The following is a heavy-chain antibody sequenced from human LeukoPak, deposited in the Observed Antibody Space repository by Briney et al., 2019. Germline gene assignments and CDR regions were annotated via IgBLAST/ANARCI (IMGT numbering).Heavy chain of an antibody. Sequence: ASVKVSCKASGYTFTSYDINWVRQATGQGLEWMGWMNPNSGNTGYAQKFQGRVTMTRNTSISTAYMELSSLRSEDTAVYYCARDASYCSGGSCYSPEYFQHWGQGTLVTVSS. CDR3: ARDASYCSGGSCYSPEYFQH. CDR2: MNPNSGNT. V-gene: IGHV1-8*01. CDR1: GYTFTSYD. J-gene: IGHJ1*01. D-gene: IGHD2-15*01.